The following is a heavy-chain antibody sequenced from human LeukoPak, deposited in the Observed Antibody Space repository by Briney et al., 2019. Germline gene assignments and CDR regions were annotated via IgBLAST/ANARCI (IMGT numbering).Heavy chain of an antibody. CDR3: AKVPYSNYVSSEYYFGY. CDR1: GFTFSSYA. J-gene: IGHJ4*02. D-gene: IGHD4-11*01. V-gene: IGHV3-23*01. Sequence: GGSLRLSCAASGFTFSSYAMSWVRQAPGKGLEWVSAISGSGGSTYYADSVKGRFTISRDNSKNTLYLQMNSLRAEDTAVYYCAKVPYSNYVSSEYYFGYWGQGTLVTVSS. CDR2: ISGSGGST.